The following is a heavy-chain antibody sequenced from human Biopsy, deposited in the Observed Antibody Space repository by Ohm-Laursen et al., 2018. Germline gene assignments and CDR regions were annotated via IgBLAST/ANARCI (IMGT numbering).Heavy chain of an antibody. CDR1: GGDINNYY. D-gene: IGHD3-10*01. V-gene: IGHV4-4*07. CDR3: VRGGSGSFPFDY. J-gene: IGHJ4*02. Sequence: TLSLTCNVSGGDINNYYWSWIRQPAGKGLEWIGRLFTSGTTNYSPSLNNRVTMSVDTSKNQFSLRLTSVTAADTAVYYCVRGGSGSFPFDYWGPGTLVNVSS. CDR2: LFTSGTT.